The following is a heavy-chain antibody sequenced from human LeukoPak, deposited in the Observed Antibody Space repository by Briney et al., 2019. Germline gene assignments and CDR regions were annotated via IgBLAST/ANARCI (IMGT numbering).Heavy chain of an antibody. Sequence: AEPLSLTCAVYGGSFSGYYWSWIRKPPGKLLEWRGEINHSGSTNYNPSLKSRVTISVDTSNNQFSLKLSSVTAPDTAVYYCARDIVVAPAAMSFDYWGQPTLVTVSS. V-gene: IGHV4-34*01. D-gene: IGHD2-2*01. CDR1: GGSFSGYY. CDR3: ARDIVVAPAAMSFDY. J-gene: IGHJ4*02. CDR2: INHSGST.